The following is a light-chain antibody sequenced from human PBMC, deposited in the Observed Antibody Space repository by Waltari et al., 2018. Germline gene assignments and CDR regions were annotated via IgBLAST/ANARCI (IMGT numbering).Light chain of an antibody. Sequence: SYELTQPPSVSVSPGQTARITCSGDALPKQYAYWYQPKPGQAPVLVIYKDSERPSGIPERFSGSSSGTTVTLTISGVQAEDEADYYCQSADSSGTYPDVVFGGGTKLTVL. CDR3: QSADSSGTYPDVV. V-gene: IGLV3-25*02. CDR2: KDS. CDR1: ALPKQY. J-gene: IGLJ2*01.